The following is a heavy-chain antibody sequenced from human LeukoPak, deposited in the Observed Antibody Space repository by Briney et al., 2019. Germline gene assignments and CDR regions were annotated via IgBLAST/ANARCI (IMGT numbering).Heavy chain of an antibody. J-gene: IGHJ6*02. V-gene: IGHV6-1*01. D-gene: IGHD6-25*01. CDR1: GDSFSSNSAA. CDR3: ARTLRLPWYYGMDV. CDR2: TYYRSKLYN. Sequence: SQTLSLTCALSGDSFSSNSAAWSWVRQSPWRGLEWLGRTYYRSKLYNDYAVCVKSLITIPPDTSKNPFSLQLNSVTPEDTAVYYCARTLRLPWYYGMDVWGQGTTVTVSS.